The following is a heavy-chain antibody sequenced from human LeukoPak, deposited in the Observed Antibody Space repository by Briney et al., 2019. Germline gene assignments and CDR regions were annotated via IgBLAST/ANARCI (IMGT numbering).Heavy chain of an antibody. CDR3: ARPNYDFWSGYPNWFDP. Sequence: ASVKVSCKASGYTFTGYYMHWVRQAPGQGLEWMGWINPNSGGTNYAQKFQGRVTMTRATSISTAYMELSRLRSDDTAVYYCARPNYDFWSGYPNWFDPWGQGTLVTVSS. J-gene: IGHJ5*02. CDR2: INPNSGGT. D-gene: IGHD3-3*01. V-gene: IGHV1-2*02. CDR1: GYTFTGYY.